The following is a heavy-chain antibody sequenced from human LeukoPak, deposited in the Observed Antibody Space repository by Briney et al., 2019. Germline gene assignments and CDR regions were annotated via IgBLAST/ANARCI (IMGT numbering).Heavy chain of an antibody. V-gene: IGHV4-30-4*08. J-gene: IGHJ3*02. D-gene: IGHD3-10*01. Sequence: SQTLSLTCTVSGGSISSGDYYWRWIRQPPGKGLEWIGYIYYSGSTYYNPSLKSRVTISVDTSKNQFSLKLSSVTAADTAVYYCASGPYGSGPGDAFDIWGQGTMVTVSS. CDR3: ASGPYGSGPGDAFDI. CDR1: GGSISSGDYY. CDR2: IYYSGST.